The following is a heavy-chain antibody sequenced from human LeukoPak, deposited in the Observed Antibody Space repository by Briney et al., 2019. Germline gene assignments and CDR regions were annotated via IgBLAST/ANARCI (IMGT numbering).Heavy chain of an antibody. D-gene: IGHD6-13*01. J-gene: IGHJ4*02. CDR3: ARHTVDSSSWYLFDY. V-gene: IGHV4-59*08. CDR1: GGSISSYT. CDR2: IYYSGST. Sequence: SDTLSLTCTVSGGSISSYTWSWIRQPPGKGLEWIGYIYYSGSTNYNPSLKSRVTISVDTSKNQFSLKVNSVTAADTAVYYCARHTVDSSSWYLFDYWGQGTLVTVSS.